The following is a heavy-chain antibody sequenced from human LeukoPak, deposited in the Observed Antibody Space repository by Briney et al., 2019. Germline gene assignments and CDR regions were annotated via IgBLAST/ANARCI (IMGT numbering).Heavy chain of an antibody. V-gene: IGHV4-39*01. D-gene: IGHD3-22*01. Sequence: SETLSLTCRGTGSFISSSIDYWGWIRQPPGKGLEWIGSIYYSGRTYYNLSLKSRVTMSVDTSKNQFSLKLSSVTAADTAVYYCAICRKFYSDSSGYSNYFDYWGQGTLVTVSS. J-gene: IGHJ4*02. CDR2: IYYSGRT. CDR3: AICRKFYSDSSGYSNYFDY. CDR1: GSFISSSIDY.